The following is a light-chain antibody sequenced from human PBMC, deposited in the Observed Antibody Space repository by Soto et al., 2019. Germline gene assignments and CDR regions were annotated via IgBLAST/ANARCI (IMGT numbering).Light chain of an antibody. CDR1: SSDVGGYTY. Sequence: QSALTQPASVSGSPGQSITISCTGTSSDVGGYTYVSWYQHHPGKAPKLMIYDVSNRPSGVSNRFSGSKSGNTASLTISGLQAEDEAAYYCSSYTTSSAYVVFGGGTKLTVL. J-gene: IGLJ2*01. V-gene: IGLV2-14*03. CDR2: DVS. CDR3: SSYTTSSAYVV.